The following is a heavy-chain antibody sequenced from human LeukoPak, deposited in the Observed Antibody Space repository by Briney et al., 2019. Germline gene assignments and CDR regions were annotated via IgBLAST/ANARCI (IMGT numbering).Heavy chain of an antibody. Sequence: PSETLSPTCAVYGESFSGHYWTWIRRPPGKGLEWIGEINHSGSTTSNPSLNNRVTISVDTSKNQFSLKLTSVTAADTAAYYCARPRYGSGSLDSWGQGTLVTVSS. J-gene: IGHJ4*02. D-gene: IGHD3-10*01. V-gene: IGHV4-34*01. CDR3: ARPRYGSGSLDS. CDR2: INHSGST. CDR1: GESFSGHY.